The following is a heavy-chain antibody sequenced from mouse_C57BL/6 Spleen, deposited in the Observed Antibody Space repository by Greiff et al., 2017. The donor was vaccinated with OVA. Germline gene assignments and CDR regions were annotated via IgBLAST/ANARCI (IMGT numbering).Heavy chain of an antibody. CDR2: INPNNGGT. V-gene: IGHV1-26*01. D-gene: IGHD2-2*01. CDR3: ARNGYGGYYFDY. Sequence: VQLQQSGPELVKPGASVKISCKASGYTFTDYYMNWVKQSHGKSLEWIGDINPNNGGTSYNQKFKGKATLTVDKSSSTAYMELRSLTSEDSAVYYCARNGYGGYYFDYWGQGTTLTVSS. CDR1: GYTFTDYY. J-gene: IGHJ2*01.